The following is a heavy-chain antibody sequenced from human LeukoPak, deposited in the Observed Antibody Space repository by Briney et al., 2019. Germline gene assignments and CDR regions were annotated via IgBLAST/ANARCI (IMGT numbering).Heavy chain of an antibody. J-gene: IGHJ4*02. CDR2: ISDDGSGT. CDR1: GFTFSSYW. D-gene: IGHD1-1*01. CDR3: AKDLSYNYGATKDY. V-gene: IGHV3-74*01. Sequence: PGGSLRLSCAASGFTFSSYWMHWVRQAPGKGLVWVSRISDDGSGTTYADSVKGRFTISRDNAKNTLYLQMNSLRDEDTAVYYCAKDLSYNYGATKDYWGQGTLVTVSS.